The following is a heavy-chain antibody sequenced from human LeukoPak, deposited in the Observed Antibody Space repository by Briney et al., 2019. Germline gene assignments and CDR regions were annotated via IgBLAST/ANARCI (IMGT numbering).Heavy chain of an antibody. V-gene: IGHV3-23*01. CDR3: AKDRGYSYGYDYYGMDV. CDR2: ISHSGGST. CDR1: GFTFSSHA. Sequence: GGSLRLSCAASGFTFSSHAMSWVRQAPGKGLDWVSGISHSGGSTHYAGSVKGRFTISRDNSKNTLYLQMNNLRAEDTAVYYCAKDRGYSYGYDYYGMDVWGQGTTVTVSS. D-gene: IGHD5-18*01. J-gene: IGHJ6*02.